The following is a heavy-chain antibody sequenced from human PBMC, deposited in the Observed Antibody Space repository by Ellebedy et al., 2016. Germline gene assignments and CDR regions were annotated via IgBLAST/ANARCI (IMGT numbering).Heavy chain of an antibody. Sequence: GESLKISXAASGFTFSSYGMHWVRQAPGKGLEWVAVISYDGSNKYYADSVKGRFTISRDNSKNTLYLQMNSLRAEDTAVYYCAKSLFWFGELLGVNWFDPWGQGTLVTVSS. D-gene: IGHD3-10*01. CDR1: GFTFSSYG. V-gene: IGHV3-30*18. J-gene: IGHJ5*02. CDR3: AKSLFWFGELLGVNWFDP. CDR2: ISYDGSNK.